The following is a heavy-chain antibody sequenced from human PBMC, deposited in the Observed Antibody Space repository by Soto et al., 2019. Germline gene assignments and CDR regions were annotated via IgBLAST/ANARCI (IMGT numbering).Heavy chain of an antibody. V-gene: IGHV6-1*01. D-gene: IGHD2-8*02. CDR2: TYYRSKWYN. J-gene: IGHJ6*02. CDR1: GDSVSSNSAA. CDR3: ARVGIPGGGYYYGMDV. Sequence: SETLSLTCAISGDSVSSNSAAWNWIRQSPSRGLEWLGRTYYRSKWYNDYAVSVKSRITINPDTSKNQSSLQLNSVTPEDTAVYYCARVGIPGGGYYYGMDVWGQGTTVTVSS.